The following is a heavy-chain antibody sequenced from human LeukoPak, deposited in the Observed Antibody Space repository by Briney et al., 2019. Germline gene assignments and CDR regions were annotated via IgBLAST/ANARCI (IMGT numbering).Heavy chain of an antibody. V-gene: IGHV3-53*01. CDR1: GFTVSSNY. J-gene: IGHJ4*02. D-gene: IGHD1-26*01. CDR2: IYSGGST. Sequence: PGGSLRHSCAASGFTVSSNYMSWVRQAPGRGLEWVSVIYSGGSTYYADSVKGRFTISRDNSKNTLYLQMNSLRAEDTAVYYCARGDSGSYYIFDYWGQGTLVTVSS. CDR3: ARGDSGSYYIFDY.